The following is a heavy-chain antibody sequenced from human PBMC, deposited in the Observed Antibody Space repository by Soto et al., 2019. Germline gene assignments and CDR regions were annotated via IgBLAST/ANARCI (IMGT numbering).Heavy chain of an antibody. V-gene: IGHV4-34*01. D-gene: IGHD2-15*01. CDR1: GGSFSGYY. Sequence: SETLSLTCAVYGGSFSGYYWSWIRQPPGKGLEWIGEINRSGSTNYNPSLKSRVTISVDTSKNQFSLKLSSVTAADTAVYYCARGPPYCSGGSCYSYWFDPWGQGTLVTVSS. J-gene: IGHJ5*02. CDR2: INRSGST. CDR3: ARGPPYCSGGSCYSYWFDP.